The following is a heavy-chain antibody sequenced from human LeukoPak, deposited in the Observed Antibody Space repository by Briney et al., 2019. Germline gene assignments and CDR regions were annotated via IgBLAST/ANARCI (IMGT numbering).Heavy chain of an antibody. CDR3: ARGARGSYSY. CDR1: GFTFSSYA. D-gene: IGHD1-26*01. J-gene: IGHJ4*02. CDR2: IKQDGSEK. Sequence: GRSLRLSCAASGFTFSSYAMHWVRQAPGKGLEWVANIKQDGSEKYYVDSVKGRFTISRDNAKNSLYLQTNSLRAEDTAVYYCARGARGSYSYWGQGTLVTVSS. V-gene: IGHV3-7*04.